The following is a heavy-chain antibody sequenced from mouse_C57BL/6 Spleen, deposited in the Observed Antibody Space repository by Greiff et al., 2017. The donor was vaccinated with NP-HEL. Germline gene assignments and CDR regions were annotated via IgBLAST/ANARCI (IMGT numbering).Heavy chain of an antibody. D-gene: IGHD2-2*01. V-gene: IGHV1-26*01. CDR2: INPNNGGT. Sequence: EVQLQQSGPELVKPGASVKISCKASGYTFTDYYMNWVKQSHGKSLEWIGDINPNNGGTSYNQKFKGKATLTVDKSSSTAYMELRSLTSEDSAVYYCARRGVVTKLAMDYWGQGTSVTVSS. CDR1: GYTFTDYY. CDR3: ARRGVVTKLAMDY. J-gene: IGHJ4*01.